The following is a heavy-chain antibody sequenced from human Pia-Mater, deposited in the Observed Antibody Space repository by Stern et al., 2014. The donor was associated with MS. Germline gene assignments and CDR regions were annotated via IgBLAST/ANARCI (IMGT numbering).Heavy chain of an antibody. CDR1: GYTFTSNA. V-gene: IGHV1-3*01. CDR2: INGGNGNT. Sequence: QVQLVQSGAEVKKPGASVKVSCKASGYTFTSNAIHWVRQAPGQRPEWMGWINGGNGNTAYSQKFQERVIITRDTSATTVSMELASLTFEDTAMYFCARDPFNYWGQGTLVTVSS. J-gene: IGHJ4*02. CDR3: ARDPFNY.